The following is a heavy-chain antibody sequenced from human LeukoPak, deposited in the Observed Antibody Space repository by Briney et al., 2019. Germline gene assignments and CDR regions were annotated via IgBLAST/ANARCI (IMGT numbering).Heavy chain of an antibody. CDR1: GFTFSSFW. V-gene: IGHV3-7*03. D-gene: IGHD3-9*01. J-gene: IGHJ5*02. CDR3: ARDPQFNDMPNWFDP. Sequence: GGSLRLSCAASGFTFSSFWMKWVRQAPGKGLEWVANIKQDGSEKYYVDSVRGRFTISRDNAKNSLYLQMNSLRTEDTAVYYCARDPQFNDMPNWFDPWGQGTLVTVSS. CDR2: IKQDGSEK.